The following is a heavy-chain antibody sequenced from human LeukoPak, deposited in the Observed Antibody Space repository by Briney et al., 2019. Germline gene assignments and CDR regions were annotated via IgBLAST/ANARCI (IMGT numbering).Heavy chain of an antibody. CDR3: ARGHYDFWSGYYGSYYYYYMDV. CDR1: GGSFSGYY. Sequence: PSETLSLTCAVYGGSFSGYYWSWIRQPPGKGLEWIGEINHSGSTNYNSSLKSRVTISVDTSKNQFSLTLSSVTAADTAVYYCARGHYDFWSGYYGSYYYYYMDVWGKGTTVTVSS. D-gene: IGHD3-3*01. J-gene: IGHJ6*03. CDR2: INHSGST. V-gene: IGHV4-34*01.